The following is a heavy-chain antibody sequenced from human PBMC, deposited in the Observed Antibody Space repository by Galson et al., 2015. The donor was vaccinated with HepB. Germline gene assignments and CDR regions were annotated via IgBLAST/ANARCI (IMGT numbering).Heavy chain of an antibody. Sequence: SLRLSCASSGFTFKDHAMHWVRQAPGKGLEWLALVYYDGDKKYYKDSVRARFTISRDNSNSTLYLQMTSLRADDTAIYYCARAQGAIWTRAVFDSWGQGTLVTVSS. CDR1: GFTFKDHA. CDR3: ARAQGAIWTRAVFDS. V-gene: IGHV3-33*01. J-gene: IGHJ4*02. CDR2: VYYDGDKK. D-gene: IGHD3/OR15-3a*01.